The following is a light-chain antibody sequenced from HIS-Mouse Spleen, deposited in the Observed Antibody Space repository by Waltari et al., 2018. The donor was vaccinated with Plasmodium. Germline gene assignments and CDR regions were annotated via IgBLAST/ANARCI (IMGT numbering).Light chain of an antibody. CDR2: EGS. CDR1: SSEVGSYNL. J-gene: IGLJ3*02. V-gene: IGLV2-23*01. Sequence: QSALTQPASVSASPGQSITISCTGTSSEVGSYNLVSWYQQHPGKAPKLMIYEGSKRPSGVSNRFSGSKSGTTASLTISGLQAEDEADYYCCSYAGSSTNWVFGGGTKLTVL. CDR3: CSYAGSSTNWV.